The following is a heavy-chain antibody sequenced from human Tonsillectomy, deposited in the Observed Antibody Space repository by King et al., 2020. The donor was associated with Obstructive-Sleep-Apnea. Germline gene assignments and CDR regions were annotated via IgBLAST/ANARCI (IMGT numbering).Heavy chain of an antibody. V-gene: IGHV3-33*04. J-gene: IGHJ6*02. D-gene: IGHD2-2*01. CDR2: IRYDGSNK. CDR3: ARDREDTADIVVIPPSMKYFYYYGMDV. CDR1: GFTFRSYG. Sequence: VQLVESGGGVVQPGRSLRLSCAASGFTFRSYGMHWVRQAPGKGLEWVAFIRYDGSNKYYADSVKGRCTISRDNSKNTLYLQMNSLRAEDTAVYYCARDREDTADIVVIPPSMKYFYYYGMDVWGQGTTVTVSS.